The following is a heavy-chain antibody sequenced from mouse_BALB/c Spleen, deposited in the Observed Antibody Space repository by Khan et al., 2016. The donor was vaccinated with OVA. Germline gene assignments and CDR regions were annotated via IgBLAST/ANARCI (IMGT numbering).Heavy chain of an antibody. CDR3: ARTYDRYDFDY. Sequence: EVKLLESGGGLVQPGGSLKLSCAASGFDFSRYWMSWVRQAPGKGLEWIGEINPASSTINYTPSLKDKFILSRDNAKNTLYLHRSKVRSEDTALYYCARTYDRYDFDYWGQGTTLTVSS. CDR1: GFDFSRYW. J-gene: IGHJ2*01. D-gene: IGHD2-14*01. V-gene: IGHV4-1*02. CDR2: INPASSTI.